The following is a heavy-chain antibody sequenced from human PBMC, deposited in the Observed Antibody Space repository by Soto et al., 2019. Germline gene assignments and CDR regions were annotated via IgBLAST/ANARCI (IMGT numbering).Heavy chain of an antibody. CDR2: IIPIFGTA. CDR3: ARASSGSYSEYYDYYGRDV. V-gene: IGHV1-69*01. D-gene: IGHD1-26*01. J-gene: IGHJ6*02. Sequence: QVQLVQSGAEVKKPGSSVKVSCKASGGTFSSYAISWVRQAPGQGLEWMGGIIPIFGTANYAQKVQGRVTITADESTSTAYMELSSMRSEDTAVYYCARASSGSYSEYYDYYGRDVWGQGTTVTVSS. CDR1: GGTFSSYA.